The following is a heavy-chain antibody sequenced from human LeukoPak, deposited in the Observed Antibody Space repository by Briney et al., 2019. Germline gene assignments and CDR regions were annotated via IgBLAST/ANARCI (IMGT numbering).Heavy chain of an antibody. V-gene: IGHV4-39*07. J-gene: IGHJ5*02. CDR1: GGSISSSSYY. CDR2: IYYSGST. CDR3: ARVWDYDFWSGYWFDP. D-gene: IGHD3-3*01. Sequence: SETLSLTCTVSGGSISSSSYYWGWIRQPPGKGLEWIGSIYYSGSTYYNPSLKSRVTISVDTSKNQFSLKLSSVTAADTAVYYCARVWDYDFWSGYWFDPWGQGTLVTVSS.